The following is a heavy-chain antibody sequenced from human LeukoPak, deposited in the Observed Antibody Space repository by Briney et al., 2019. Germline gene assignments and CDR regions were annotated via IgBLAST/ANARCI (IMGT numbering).Heavy chain of an antibody. Sequence: GGFLRLSCAASGFTFSSYWMSWVRQAPGEGVEWVANIKQDGSEKYYVDSVKGRFTISRDNAKNSLYLQMNSLRAEDTAVYYCARGTVGLRRGSSSFWFDPWGQGTLVTVSS. CDR2: IKQDGSEK. CDR1: GFTFSSYW. V-gene: IGHV3-7*01. D-gene: IGHD6-13*01. J-gene: IGHJ5*02. CDR3: ARGTVGLRRGSSSFWFDP.